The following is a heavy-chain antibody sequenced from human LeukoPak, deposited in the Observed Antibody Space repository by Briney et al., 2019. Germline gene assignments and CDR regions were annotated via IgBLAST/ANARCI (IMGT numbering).Heavy chain of an antibody. CDR3: ARDLLDGDYAYDAFDI. V-gene: IGHV4-59*01. CDR2: IYYSGST. D-gene: IGHD4-17*01. CDR1: GGSISSYY. Sequence: SETLSLTCTVSGGSISSYYWSWIRQPPGKGLEWIGHIYYSGSTNYNPSLKNRVTISVDTSKNQFSLKLSSVTAADTAVYYCARDLLDGDYAYDAFDIWGQGTMVTVSS. J-gene: IGHJ3*02.